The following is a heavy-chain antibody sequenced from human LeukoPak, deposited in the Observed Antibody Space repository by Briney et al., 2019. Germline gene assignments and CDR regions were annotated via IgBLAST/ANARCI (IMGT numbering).Heavy chain of an antibody. CDR3: ARLPDSLLWFGYDAFDI. CDR1: NYTFSSLGSGNSFISFA. CDR2: INPNSGGT. Sequence: ASVKVSCKASNYTFSSLGSGNSFISFAISWVRQAPGRGLEWMGWINPNSGGTNYAQKFQGRVTMTRDTSISTAYMELSRLRSDDTAVYYCARLPDSLLWFGYDAFDIWGQGTMVTVSS. V-gene: IGHV1-2*02. J-gene: IGHJ3*02. D-gene: IGHD3-10*01.